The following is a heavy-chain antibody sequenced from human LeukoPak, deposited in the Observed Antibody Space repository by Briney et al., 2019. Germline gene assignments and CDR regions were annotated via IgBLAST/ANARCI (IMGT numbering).Heavy chain of an antibody. CDR3: AKDAFGCSGGSCYSGIPYYFDY. Sequence: PGGSLRLSCAASGFTFSSYAMSWVRQAPGKGLEWVSAISGSGGSTYYADSVKGRFTISRDNSKNTLYLQMNSLRAEDTAVYYCAKDAFGCSGGSCYSGIPYYFDYWGQGTLVTVSS. CDR1: GFTFSSYA. D-gene: IGHD2-15*01. J-gene: IGHJ4*02. V-gene: IGHV3-23*01. CDR2: ISGSGGST.